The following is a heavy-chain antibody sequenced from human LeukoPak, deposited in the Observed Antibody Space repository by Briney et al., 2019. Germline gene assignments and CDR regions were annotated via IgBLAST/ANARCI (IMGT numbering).Heavy chain of an antibody. Sequence: ASVKVSCKASGYTFTSYYVHWVRQAPGQGLEWMGIINPSGGSTSYAQKFQGRVTMTRDMSTSTVYMELSSLRSEDTAVYYCARDPYLRGFYDYWGQGTLVTVSS. D-gene: IGHD4-17*01. CDR1: GYTFTSYY. J-gene: IGHJ4*02. CDR2: INPSGGST. CDR3: ARDPYLRGFYDY. V-gene: IGHV1-46*01.